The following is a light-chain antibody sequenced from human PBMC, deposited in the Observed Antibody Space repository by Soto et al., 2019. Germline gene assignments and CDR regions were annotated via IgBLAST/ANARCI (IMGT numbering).Light chain of an antibody. V-gene: IGKV1-5*03. CDR2: KAS. Sequence: DIQMTQSPSTLSASVGDRVTITCRASQSISSWLAWYQQKPGKAPKLLIYKASSLESGVPSTISSSVSGTEFTLPISSLQPDDFATYYCQQYNSYSPYTFGQGTKLEIK. CDR3: QQYNSYSPYT. CDR1: QSISSW. J-gene: IGKJ2*01.